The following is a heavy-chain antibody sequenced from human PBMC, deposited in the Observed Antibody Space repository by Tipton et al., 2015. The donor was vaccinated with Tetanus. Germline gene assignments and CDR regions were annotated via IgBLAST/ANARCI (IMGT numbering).Heavy chain of an antibody. CDR1: GGSISSYY. CDR2: IYYSGST. V-gene: IGHV4-59*08. Sequence: TLSLTCTVSGGSISSYYWSWIRQPPGKGLEWIGYIYYSGSTYYNPSLKSRVTISVDTSKNQFSLKLSSVTAADTAVYYCARIDDDYGDYEVYWGQGTLVTVSS. D-gene: IGHD4-17*01. CDR3: ARIDDDYGDYEVY. J-gene: IGHJ4*02.